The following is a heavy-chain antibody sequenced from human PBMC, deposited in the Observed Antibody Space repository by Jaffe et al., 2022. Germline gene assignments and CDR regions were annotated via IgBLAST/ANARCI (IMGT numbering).Heavy chain of an antibody. J-gene: IGHJ4*02. CDR1: GGTFSSYT. D-gene: IGHD6-13*01. V-gene: IGHV1-69*08. CDR2: IIPILGIA. CDR3: ARDSRQIAAAGTGNYFDY. Sequence: QVQLVQSGAEVKKPGSSVKVSCKASGGTFSSYTISWVRQAPGQGLEWMGRIIPILGIANYAQKFQGRVTITADKSTSTAYMELSSLRSEDTAVYYCARDSRQIAAAGTGNYFDYWGQGTLVTVSS.